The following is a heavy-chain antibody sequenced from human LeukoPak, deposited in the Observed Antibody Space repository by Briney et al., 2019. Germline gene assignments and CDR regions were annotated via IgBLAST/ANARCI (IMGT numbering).Heavy chain of an antibody. J-gene: IGHJ4*02. CDR3: ARAPRGYSYGPFQGTIYYFDY. Sequence: ASVKVSCKASGYTFLTYGITWVRQAPGQGLEWMGWISAYNGNTNYAQKLQGRVTMTTDTSTSTAYMELRSLRSDDTAVYYCARAPRGYSYGPFQGTIYYFDYWGQGTLVTVSS. CDR2: ISAYNGNT. D-gene: IGHD5-18*01. V-gene: IGHV1-18*01. CDR1: GYTFLTYG.